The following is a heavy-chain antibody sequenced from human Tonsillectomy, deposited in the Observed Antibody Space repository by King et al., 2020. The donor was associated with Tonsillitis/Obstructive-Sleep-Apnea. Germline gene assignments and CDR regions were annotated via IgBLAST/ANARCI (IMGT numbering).Heavy chain of an antibody. D-gene: IGHD3-22*01. CDR2: IRSKAYGGTT. CDR1: GFTFGDYA. J-gene: IGHJ5*02. Sequence: VQLVESGGGLVQPGRSLRLSCTASGFTFGDYAMSWVRQAPGKGLEWVGFIRSKAYGGTTEYAASVKGRFTISKDDSKSIAYLQMNSLKTEDTAGYYWTRVAYDYDSSGYEGWFDPWGQGTLVTVSS. V-gene: IGHV3-49*04. CDR3: TRVAYDYDSSGYEGWFDP.